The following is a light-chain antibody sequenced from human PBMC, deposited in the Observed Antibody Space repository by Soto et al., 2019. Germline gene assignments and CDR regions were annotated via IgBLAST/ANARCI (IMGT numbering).Light chain of an antibody. V-gene: IGKV1-5*01. Sequence: DIQMTQSPSTLSASVGDRATVTCRASRSISTWLAWYQQKPGNAPKLLLHHASILESGVPSRFSGSGSGTEFTLTISNLQPDDFATYYCQQYHFFWTFGQGTKVDIK. CDR1: RSISTW. CDR3: QQYHFFWT. J-gene: IGKJ1*01. CDR2: HAS.